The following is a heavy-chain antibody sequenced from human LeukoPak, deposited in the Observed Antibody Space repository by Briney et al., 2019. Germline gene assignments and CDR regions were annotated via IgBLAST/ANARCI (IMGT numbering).Heavy chain of an antibody. CDR3: ARRSPGRGDFDY. J-gene: IGHJ4*02. Sequence: SQTLSLTCAISGDSVSTNVATWNWIRRSPSRGLEWLATTYYRSKWYNDFAVSVKSRIAINADTSKNQFSLQLNSMSPEDTAVYYCARRSPGRGDFDYWGPGTLVTVSS. D-gene: IGHD3-10*01. CDR2: TYYRSKWYN. V-gene: IGHV6-1*01. CDR1: GDSVSTNVAT.